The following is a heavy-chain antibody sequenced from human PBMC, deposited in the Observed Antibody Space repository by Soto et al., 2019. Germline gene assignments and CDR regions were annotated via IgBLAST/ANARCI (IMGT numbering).Heavy chain of an antibody. Sequence: QVQLQESGPGLVKPSETLSLTCTVSGGSISSYYWSWIRQPPGKGLEWIGYIYYSGSTNYNPSLKSRVTLSVDTSKNQFSLKRSSVTAADTAVYSCARVGRHWIDYWGQGTLVTVSS. CDR1: GGSISSYY. CDR2: IYYSGST. D-gene: IGHD1-1*01. V-gene: IGHV4-59*01. CDR3: ARVGRHWIDY. J-gene: IGHJ4*02.